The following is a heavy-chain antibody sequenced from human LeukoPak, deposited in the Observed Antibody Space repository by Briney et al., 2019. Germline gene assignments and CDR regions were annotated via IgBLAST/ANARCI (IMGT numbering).Heavy chain of an antibody. CDR1: GFTFSSYS. CDR2: ISSSSSYI. V-gene: IGHV3-21*01. D-gene: IGHD4-23*01. Sequence: GGSLRHSCAASGFTFSSYSMNWVRQAPGKGLEWVSSISSSSSYIYYADSVKGRFTISRDNAKNSLYLQMNSLRAEDTAVYYCARDNSDAFDIWGQGTMVTVSS. J-gene: IGHJ3*02. CDR3: ARDNSDAFDI.